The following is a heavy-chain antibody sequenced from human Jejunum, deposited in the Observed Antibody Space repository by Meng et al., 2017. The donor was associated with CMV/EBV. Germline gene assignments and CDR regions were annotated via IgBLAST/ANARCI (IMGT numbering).Heavy chain of an antibody. D-gene: IGHD6-19*01. V-gene: IGHV3-23*01. CDR3: ANQEHGSGWYRGAFDM. CDR2: ISAGGGST. J-gene: IGHJ3*02. Sequence: TFSSYAMSWVRQAPGKGLEWVSAISAGGGSTHYADSVKGRFTISGDNSKNTLYLQMMSLRAEDTAVYYCANQEHGSGWYRGAFDMWGQGTMVTVSS. CDR1: TFSSYA.